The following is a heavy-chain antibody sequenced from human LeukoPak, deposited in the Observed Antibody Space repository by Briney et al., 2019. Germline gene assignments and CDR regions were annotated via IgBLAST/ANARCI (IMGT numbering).Heavy chain of an antibody. Sequence: GGSLRLSCAASGFTFSSYEMNWVRQAPGKGLEWVAFIRYDGSNKYYADSVKGRFTISRDNSKNTLYLQMNSLRAEDTAVYYCAKDFTVGFKWIQLVSDYYYYYYMDVWGKGTTVTISS. D-gene: IGHD5-18*01. J-gene: IGHJ6*03. V-gene: IGHV3-30*02. CDR3: AKDFTVGFKWIQLVSDYYYYYYMDV. CDR1: GFTFSSYE. CDR2: IRYDGSNK.